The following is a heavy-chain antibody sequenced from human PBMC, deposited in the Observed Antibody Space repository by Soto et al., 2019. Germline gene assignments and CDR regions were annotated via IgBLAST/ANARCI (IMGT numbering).Heavy chain of an antibody. V-gene: IGHV5-51*01. CDR2: IYPGDSDT. J-gene: IGHJ5*02. Sequence: GESLKISCKGSGYSFTSYWIGWVRQMPGKGLEWMGIIYPGDSDTRYSPSFQGQVTISADKSISTAYLQWSSLKASDTAMYYCARHPLVGDILTGYRPKGVSWLDPWGQGTLVTVSS. CDR3: ARHPLVGDILTGYRPKGVSWLDP. D-gene: IGHD3-9*01. CDR1: GYSFTSYW.